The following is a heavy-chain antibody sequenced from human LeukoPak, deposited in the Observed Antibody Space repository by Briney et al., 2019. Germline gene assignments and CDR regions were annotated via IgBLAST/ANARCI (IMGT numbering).Heavy chain of an antibody. J-gene: IGHJ4*02. CDR2: ISDDGSHE. CDR3: ARDQGVVPAAMVFDY. D-gene: IGHD2-2*01. V-gene: IGHV3-30*04. Sequence: GGSLRLSCAASGFTFSSYAMHWVRQTPGKGLEWVAVISDDGSHEYYADSVKGRLTMSRDNSKNTLYLQMNSLRAEDTAVYYCARDQGVVPAAMVFDYWGQGTLVTVSS. CDR1: GFTFSSYA.